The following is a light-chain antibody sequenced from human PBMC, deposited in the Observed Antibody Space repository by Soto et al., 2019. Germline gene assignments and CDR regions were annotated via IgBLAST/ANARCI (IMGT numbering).Light chain of an antibody. CDR3: CSYLGSTSV. CDR1: SSDVGGYNS. V-gene: IGLV2-14*01. CDR2: EVA. Sequence: QSVLTQPASVSGSPGQSITISCTGTSSDVGGYNSVSWFQQHPGNAPKLIIFEVANRPSGVSNRFSGSKSGDTASLTISGLQSEDEATYYCCSYLGSTSVFGGGTQLTVL. J-gene: IGLJ7*01.